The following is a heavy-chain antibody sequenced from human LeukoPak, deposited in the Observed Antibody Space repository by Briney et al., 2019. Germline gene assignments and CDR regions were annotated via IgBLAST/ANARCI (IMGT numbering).Heavy chain of an antibody. D-gene: IGHD3-10*01. CDR3: ARLGRFLRVDYFDY. Sequence: GGSLRLSCAASGFTFDDYAMHWVRQAPGKGLEWVSGISWNSGSIGYADSVKGRFTISRDNAKNSLYLQMNSLTADDTAVYYCARLGRFLRVDYFDYWGQGSLVTVSS. J-gene: IGHJ4*02. CDR2: ISWNSGSI. CDR1: GFTFDDYA. V-gene: IGHV3-9*01.